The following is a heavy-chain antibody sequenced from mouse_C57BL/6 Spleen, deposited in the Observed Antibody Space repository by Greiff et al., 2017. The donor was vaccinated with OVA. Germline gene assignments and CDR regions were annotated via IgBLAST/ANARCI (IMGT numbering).Heavy chain of an antibody. Sequence: QVQLQQPGAELVRPGTSVKLSCKASGYTFTSYWMHWVKQRPGQGLEWIGVIDPSDSYTNYNQKFKGKATLTVDTSSSTAYMQLSSLTSEDSAVYYCARLVVVAPDYWGQGTTLTVSS. CDR1: GYTFTSYW. D-gene: IGHD1-1*01. CDR3: ARLVVVAPDY. V-gene: IGHV1-59*01. J-gene: IGHJ2*01. CDR2: IDPSDSYT.